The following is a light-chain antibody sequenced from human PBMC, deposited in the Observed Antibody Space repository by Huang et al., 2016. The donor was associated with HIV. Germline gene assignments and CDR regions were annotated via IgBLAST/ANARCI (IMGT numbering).Light chain of an antibody. CDR2: GAS. Sequence: EIAMTQSPATLSVSPGERVTLSCRASHSVSSNLAWYQQKPGQAPRLLLYGASTRATGIPARLSGSGSGTEFTLTISSLQYEDFAIYYCQQYNNWPPGDTFGQGTKLQIK. J-gene: IGKJ2*01. V-gene: IGKV3-15*01. CDR3: QQYNNWPPGDT. CDR1: HSVSSN.